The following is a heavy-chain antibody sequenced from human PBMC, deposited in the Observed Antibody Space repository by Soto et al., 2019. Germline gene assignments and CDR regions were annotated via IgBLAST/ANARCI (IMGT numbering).Heavy chain of an antibody. CDR1: GGTFSSYA. D-gene: IGHD3-22*01. Sequence: ASVKVSCKASGGTFSSYAISWVRQAPGQGLEWMGGIIPIFGTANYAQKFQGRVTITADESTSTASMELSSLRSEDTAVYYCAREGDRSGYYPYYFDYWGQGTLVTVSS. V-gene: IGHV1-69*13. J-gene: IGHJ4*02. CDR2: IIPIFGTA. CDR3: AREGDRSGYYPYYFDY.